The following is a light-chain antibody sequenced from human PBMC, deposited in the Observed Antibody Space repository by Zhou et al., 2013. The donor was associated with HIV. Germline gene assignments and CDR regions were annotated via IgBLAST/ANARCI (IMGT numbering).Light chain of an antibody. Sequence: DIVLTQSPDSLTASLGETATINCRTSRSVYYRSSERDYLAWYQQKPGQPPKLLIYWASLREAGVPDRFSGSGSGTDFSLTISGLQAEDVAVYYCQQYYGTPLTFGQGTKLEIK. V-gene: IGKV4-1*01. CDR3: QQYYGTPLT. CDR2: WAS. J-gene: IGKJ2*01. CDR1: RSVYYRSSERDY.